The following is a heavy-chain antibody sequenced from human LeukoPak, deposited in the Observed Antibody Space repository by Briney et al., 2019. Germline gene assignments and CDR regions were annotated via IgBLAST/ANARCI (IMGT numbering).Heavy chain of an antibody. CDR1: GGSISSFY. CDR2: IYSSGST. D-gene: IGHD6-19*01. CDR3: AREDTSGWAF. Sequence: MPSETLSLTCTVSGGSISSFYWSWIRQPPGKGLEWIGYIYSSGSTKYNPSLKSRVTMSVDTSKNQFSLKVNSVTAADTAVYFCAREDTSGWAFGGQGALVTVSS. V-gene: IGHV4-59*01. J-gene: IGHJ4*02.